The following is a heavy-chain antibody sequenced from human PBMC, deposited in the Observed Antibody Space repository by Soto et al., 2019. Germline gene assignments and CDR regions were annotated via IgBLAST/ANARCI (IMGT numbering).Heavy chain of an antibody. CDR1: GFPFSSYA. V-gene: IGHV3-30-3*01. CDR3: ARESSWYFDY. Sequence: GGSLSLSCTASGFPFSSYAMHWVRQAPGKGLEWVAVISYDGSNKYYADSVKGRFTISRDNSKNTLYLQMNSLRAEDTAVYYCARESSWYFDYWGQGTLVTVSS. CDR2: ISYDGSNK. J-gene: IGHJ4*02. D-gene: IGHD6-13*01.